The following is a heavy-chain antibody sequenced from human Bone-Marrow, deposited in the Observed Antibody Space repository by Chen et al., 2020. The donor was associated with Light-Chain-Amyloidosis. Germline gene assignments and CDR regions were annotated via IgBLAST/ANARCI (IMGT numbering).Heavy chain of an antibody. Sequence: QVQLQESGPGLVKPSGTLSLPCTVAVASVRSDYHYWTWIRQPPGDRLEWIGYIYYTGSTKYNPSLESRIAISIDTSKNQFSLKVNSVTAADTAVYYCVRRDVRWHIDFWGQGALVTVSS. V-gene: IGHV4-61*01. J-gene: IGHJ4*02. CDR3: VRRDVRWHIDF. CDR2: IYYTGST. CDR1: VASVRSDYHY. D-gene: IGHD6-13*01.